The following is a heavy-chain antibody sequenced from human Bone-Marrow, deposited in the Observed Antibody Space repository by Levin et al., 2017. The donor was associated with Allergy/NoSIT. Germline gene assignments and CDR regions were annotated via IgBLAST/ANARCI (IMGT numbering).Heavy chain of an antibody. V-gene: IGHV4-4*07. CDR1: GDSISDYY. Sequence: ASETLSLTCTVSGDSISDYYWSWIRQPAGKGLEWIGRLYDTGSTTYNPSLKGRVTMSVDTSKNQFSLRLRSVTAADTAVYYCARLARWCFDLWGRGTLVTVSA. J-gene: IGHJ2*01. CDR3: ARLARWCFDL. CDR2: LYDTGST.